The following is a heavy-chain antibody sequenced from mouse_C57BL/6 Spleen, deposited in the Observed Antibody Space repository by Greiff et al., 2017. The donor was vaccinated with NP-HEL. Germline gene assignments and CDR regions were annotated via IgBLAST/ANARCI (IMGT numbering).Heavy chain of an antibody. CDR3: ASSYGNYWYFDV. CDR2: IYPGSGST. CDR1: GYTFTSYW. Sequence: VQLQQSGAELVKPGASVKMSCKASGYTFTSYWITWVKQRPGQGLEWIGDIYPGSGSTNYNEKFKSKATPTVDTSSSTAYMQLSSLTSEDSAVYYCASSYGNYWYFDVWGTGTTVTVSS. J-gene: IGHJ1*03. D-gene: IGHD2-1*01. V-gene: IGHV1-55*01.